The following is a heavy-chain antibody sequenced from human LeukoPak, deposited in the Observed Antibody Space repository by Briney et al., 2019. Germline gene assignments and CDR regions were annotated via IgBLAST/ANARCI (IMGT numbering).Heavy chain of an antibody. CDR3: ARDLTPYYYDSSGTHAFDI. CDR1: GYTFTSYG. CDR2: ISAYNGNT. J-gene: IGHJ3*02. V-gene: IGHV1-18*01. D-gene: IGHD3-22*01. Sequence: ASVKVSCKASGYTFTSYGISWVRQAPGQGLEWMGWISAYNGNTNYAQKLQGRVTMTTDTSTSTAYMELSSLRSEDTAVYYCARDLTPYYYDSSGTHAFDIWGQGTMVTVSS.